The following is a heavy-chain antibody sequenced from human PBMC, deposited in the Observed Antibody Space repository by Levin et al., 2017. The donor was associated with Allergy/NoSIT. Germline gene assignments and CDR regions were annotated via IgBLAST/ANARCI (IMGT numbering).Heavy chain of an antibody. V-gene: IGHV3-48*01. CDR2: INSNNFAI. CDR1: GFASSRYS. Sequence: AGGSLRLSCVATGFASSRYSLNWVRQAPGQGLEWIAHINSNNFAIEYAASVRGRFTISRDDSRNSLYLQMNNLSGDDTATYFCARDAGGSYGYWFDLWGQGVQVTVSS. J-gene: IGHJ5*02. D-gene: IGHD3-10*01. CDR3: ARDAGGSYGYWFDL.